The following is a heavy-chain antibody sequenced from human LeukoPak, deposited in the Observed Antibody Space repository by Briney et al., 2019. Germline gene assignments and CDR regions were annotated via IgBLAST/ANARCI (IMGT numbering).Heavy chain of an antibody. D-gene: IGHD5-18*01. CDR3: AREGVDTAMAYYYYYGMDV. J-gene: IGHJ6*02. CDR2: IKQDGSEK. Sequence: PGGSLRLSCAASGFTFSSYWMNWVRQAPGKGLEWVANIKQDGSEKYCVDSVKGRFTISRDNAKNSLYLQMNSLRAEDTAVYYCAREGVDTAMAYYYYYGMDVWGQGTTVTVSS. CDR1: GFTFSSYW. V-gene: IGHV3-7*03.